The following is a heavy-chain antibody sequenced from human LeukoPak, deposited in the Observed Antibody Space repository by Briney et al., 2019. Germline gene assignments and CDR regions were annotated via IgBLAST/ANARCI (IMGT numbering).Heavy chain of an antibody. D-gene: IGHD4-17*01. CDR2: IIPIFGTA. CDR1: GGTFSSYA. Sequence: SVKVSCKASGGTFSSYAISWVRQAPGQGLEWMGGIIPIFGTANYAQKFQGRVTITADESTSTAYMELSSLRSEDTAVYYCARDREWKDYGDYRGVFDYWGQGTLVTVSS. J-gene: IGHJ4*02. CDR3: ARDREWKDYGDYRGVFDY. V-gene: IGHV1-69*01.